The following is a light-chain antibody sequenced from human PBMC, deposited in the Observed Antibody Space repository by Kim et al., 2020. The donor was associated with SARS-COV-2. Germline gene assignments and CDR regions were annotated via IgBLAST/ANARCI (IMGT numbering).Light chain of an antibody. Sequence: SSELTQDPAASVALGQTVRITCQGDSLRSYYASWYQQKPGQAPVLVIYGKNNRPSGIPDRFSGSSSGNTASLTITGAQAEDEADYYCNSRDSSGNFVVFG. J-gene: IGLJ2*01. CDR1: SLRSYY. V-gene: IGLV3-19*01. CDR3: NSRDSSGNFVV. CDR2: GKN.